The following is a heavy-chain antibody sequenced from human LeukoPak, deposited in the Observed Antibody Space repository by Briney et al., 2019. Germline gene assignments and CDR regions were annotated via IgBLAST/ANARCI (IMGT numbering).Heavy chain of an antibody. V-gene: IGHV3-48*04. J-gene: IGHJ3*02. CDR2: ISSSSNTI. CDR3: ARDGGYYDSSGYDAFDI. Sequence: GGSLRLSCAASGFTFSSYSMNWVRQAPGKGLEWVSYISSSSNTIYYADSVKGRFTISRDNAKNSLYLQMNSLRAEDTAVYYCARDGGYYDSSGYDAFDIWGQGTMVTVSS. CDR1: GFTFSSYS. D-gene: IGHD3-22*01.